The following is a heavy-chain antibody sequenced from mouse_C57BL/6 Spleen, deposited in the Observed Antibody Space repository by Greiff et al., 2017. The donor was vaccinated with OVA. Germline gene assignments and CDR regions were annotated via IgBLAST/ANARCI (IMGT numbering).Heavy chain of an antibody. CDR1: GYTFTSSW. V-gene: IGHV1-69*01. J-gene: IGHJ2*01. Sequence: QVQLQQPGAELVMPGASVKLSCKASGYTFTSSWMHWVKQRPGQGLEWIGEIDPSDSYTNYNQKFKGKSTLTVDKSSSTAYMQLSSLTSEDSAVYYCARGGRVYFDYWGQGTTLTVSS. CDR2: IDPSDSYT. CDR3: ARGGRVYFDY. D-gene: IGHD3-3*01.